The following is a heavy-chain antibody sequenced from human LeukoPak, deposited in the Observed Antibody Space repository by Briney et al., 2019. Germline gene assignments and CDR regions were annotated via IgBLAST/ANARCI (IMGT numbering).Heavy chain of an antibody. CDR1: GFTFSSYG. CDR3: ARESMITFGGVIVVPLMGFDY. Sequence: PGGSLRLSCAASGFTFSSYGMHWVRQAPGKGLEWVAFIRYDGSNKYYADSVKGRFTISRDNSKNTLYLQMNSLRAEDTAVYYCARESMITFGGVIVVPLMGFDYWGQGTLVTVSS. D-gene: IGHD3-16*02. J-gene: IGHJ4*02. V-gene: IGHV3-30*02. CDR2: IRYDGSNK.